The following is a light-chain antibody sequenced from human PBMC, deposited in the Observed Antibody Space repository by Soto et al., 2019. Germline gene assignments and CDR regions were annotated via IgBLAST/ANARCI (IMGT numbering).Light chain of an antibody. Sequence: EIVLTQSPGTLSLSPGERATLSCRASQSVSSSYLAWYQQKPGQAPRLLIYGASSRATGIPDRFSGSGSGTDFTLTNSRLEPEDFAVYYCQQYGSSKTFGQETKVDIK. J-gene: IGKJ1*01. CDR1: QSVSSSY. V-gene: IGKV3-20*01. CDR2: GAS. CDR3: QQYGSSKT.